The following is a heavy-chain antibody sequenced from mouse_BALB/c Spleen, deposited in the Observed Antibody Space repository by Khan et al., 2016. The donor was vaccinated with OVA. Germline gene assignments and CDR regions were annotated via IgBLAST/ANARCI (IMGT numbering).Heavy chain of an antibody. J-gene: IGHJ3*01. Sequence: VQLKESGPGLVKPSQSLSLTCTVTGFSITSDYAWNWIRQFPGNKLDWMGYISYSGSTSYHPSLKSRISITRDTSKKQFFLQLNSVTTEDTTTYYCARGRAYWGQGTLVTVSA. CDR3: ARGRAY. CDR1: GFSITSDYA. V-gene: IGHV3-2*02. CDR2: ISYSGST.